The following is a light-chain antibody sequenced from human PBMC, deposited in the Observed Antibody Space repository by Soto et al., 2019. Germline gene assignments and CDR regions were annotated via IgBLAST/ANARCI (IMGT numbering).Light chain of an antibody. V-gene: IGKV3-20*01. Sequence: EIVLTQSPGTLSLSPGERATLSCRASQSVSSSYLAWYQQKPGQDPRLLIYGASSRATGIPDRFSGSGSGTDLTLTISRVEPEDFAVYYCQQYGSSPFTVGGGTKVEIK. J-gene: IGKJ4*01. CDR2: GAS. CDR3: QQYGSSPFT. CDR1: QSVSSSY.